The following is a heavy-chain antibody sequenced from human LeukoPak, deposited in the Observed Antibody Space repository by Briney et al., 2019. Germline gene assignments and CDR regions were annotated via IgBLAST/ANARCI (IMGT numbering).Heavy chain of an antibody. J-gene: IGHJ4*02. CDR2: IKQDGSEK. Sequence: QPGGSLRLSCAASGFTFSSYWMSWVRQAPGKGLEWVANIKQDGSEKYYVDSVKGRFTISRDNAKNSLYLQMNSLRAEDTAVYYCARSPYSGSFLGGYWGQGTLVTVSS. CDR1: GFTFSSYW. D-gene: IGHD1-26*01. CDR3: ARSPYSGSFLGGY. V-gene: IGHV3-7*01.